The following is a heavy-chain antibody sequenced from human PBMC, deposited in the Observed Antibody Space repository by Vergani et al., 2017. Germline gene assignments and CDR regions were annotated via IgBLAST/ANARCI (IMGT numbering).Heavy chain of an antibody. V-gene: IGHV3-7*01. CDR2: IKQDGSEK. Sequence: EVQLVESGGGLVQPGGSLRLSCAASGFTFSSYWMSWVRQAPGKGLEWVANIKQDGSEKYYVDSVKGRFTISRDNAKNSLYLQMNSLRAEDTAVYYCARDLYCSSTSCYRDYYYYYMDVWGK. J-gene: IGHJ6*03. D-gene: IGHD2-2*02. CDR3: ARDLYCSSTSCYRDYYYYYMDV. CDR1: GFTFSSYW.